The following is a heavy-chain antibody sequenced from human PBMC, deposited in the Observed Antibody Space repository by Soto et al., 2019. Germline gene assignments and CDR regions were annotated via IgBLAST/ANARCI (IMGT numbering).Heavy chain of an antibody. V-gene: IGHV4-31*11. CDR1: GGSISSGGYY. J-gene: IGHJ4*02. D-gene: IGHD3-9*01. CDR3: ARGTRYFDWSLGY. CDR2: IYYSGST. Sequence: PSETLSLTCAVSGGSISSGGYYWSWIRQHPGKGLEWIGYIYYSGSTYYNPSLKSRVTISVDTSKNQFSLKLSSVTAADAAVYYCARGTRYFDWSLGYWGQGILVTVSS.